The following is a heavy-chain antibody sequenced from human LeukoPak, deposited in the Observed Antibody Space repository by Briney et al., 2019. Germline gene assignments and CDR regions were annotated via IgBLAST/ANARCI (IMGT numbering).Heavy chain of an antibody. J-gene: IGHJ4*02. CDR3: ARHLGGHYGSGSYDYYFDY. Sequence: PSETLSLTCTVSGYSISSGYYWGWIRQPPGKGLEWIGSIYHSGSTYYNPSLKSRVTISVDTSKNQFSLKLSSVTAADTAVYYCARHLGGHYGSGSYDYYFDYWGQGTLVTVSS. CDR1: GYSISSGYY. CDR2: IYHSGST. D-gene: IGHD3-10*01. V-gene: IGHV4-38-2*02.